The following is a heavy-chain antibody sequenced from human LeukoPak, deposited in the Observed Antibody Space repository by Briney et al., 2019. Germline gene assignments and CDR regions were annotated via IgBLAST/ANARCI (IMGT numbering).Heavy chain of an antibody. CDR2: ISSSGSTI. D-gene: IGHD3-10*01. Sequence: GGSLRLSCAASGFIFSSYSMNWVRQAPGKGLEWVSYISSSGSTIYYADSVKGRFTISRDDAKNSLYLQMNSLRAEDTAVYYCARDSINNWFDPWGQGTLVTVSS. V-gene: IGHV3-48*04. CDR3: ARDSINNWFDP. J-gene: IGHJ5*02. CDR1: GFIFSSYS.